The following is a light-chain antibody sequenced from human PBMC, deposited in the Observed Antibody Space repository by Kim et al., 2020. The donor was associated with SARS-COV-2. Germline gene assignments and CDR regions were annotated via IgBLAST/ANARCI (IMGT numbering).Light chain of an antibody. CDR2: DVN. Sequence: QSALTQPASVSGSPGQSITISCTGTSSDVGGYNSVSWYQQHPGKAPKLMIYDVNNRPSGVSNRFSGSKSGNTASLTISGLQAEDEADYYCGSYTSSGTRAFGGGTQLTVL. CDR1: SSDVGGYNS. CDR3: GSYTSSGTRA. V-gene: IGLV2-14*03. J-gene: IGLJ2*01.